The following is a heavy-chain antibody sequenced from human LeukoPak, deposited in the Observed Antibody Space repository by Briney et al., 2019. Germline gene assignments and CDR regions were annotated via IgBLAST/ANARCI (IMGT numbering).Heavy chain of an antibody. CDR3: ASSRRYYYDSSGNDAFDI. J-gene: IGHJ3*02. D-gene: IGHD3-22*01. CDR2: INPNSGGT. CDR1: GYTFTGYY. Sequence: ASVKVSCTASGYTFTGYYMHWVRQAPGQGLEWMGWINPNSGGTNYAQKFQGRVTMTRDTSITTAYMELSRLRSDDTALYYCASSRRYYYDSSGNDAFDIWGQGTMVTVSS. V-gene: IGHV1-2*02.